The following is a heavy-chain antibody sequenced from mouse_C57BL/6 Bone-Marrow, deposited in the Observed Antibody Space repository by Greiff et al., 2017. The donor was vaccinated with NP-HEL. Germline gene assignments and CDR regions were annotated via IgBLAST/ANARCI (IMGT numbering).Heavy chain of an antibody. Sequence: ESGPGLVKPSQSLSLTCSVTGYSITSGYYWNWIRQFPGNNLEWMGYISYDGSNNYNPSLKNRISITRDTSKNQFFLKLNSVTTEDTATYYCARGGVGRGFAYWGQGTLVTVSA. V-gene: IGHV3-6*01. CDR1: GYSITSGYY. CDR2: ISYDGSN. D-gene: IGHD4-1*01. CDR3: ARGGVGRGFAY. J-gene: IGHJ3*01.